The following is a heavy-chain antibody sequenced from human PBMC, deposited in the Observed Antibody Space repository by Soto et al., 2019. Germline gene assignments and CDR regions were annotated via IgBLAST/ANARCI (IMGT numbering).Heavy chain of an antibody. CDR3: GRGIAAGRPNWFDP. J-gene: IGHJ5*02. CDR2: IYHSGST. Sequence: SETLSLTCAVSGYSISSGYYWGWVRQPPGKGLEWIGSIYHSGSTYYNPSLKSRVTITVDTSKNQFSLKLSSVNAADTAVYYCGRGIAAGRPNWFDPWGQGTLVTVSS. CDR1: GYSISSGYY. D-gene: IGHD6-13*01. V-gene: IGHV4-38-2*01.